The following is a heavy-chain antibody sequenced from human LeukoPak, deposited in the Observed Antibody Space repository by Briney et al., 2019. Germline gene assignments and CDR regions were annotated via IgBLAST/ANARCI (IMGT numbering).Heavy chain of an antibody. Sequence: ASVTVSCKASGYTFTDYYIHWVRQAPGQGLEWMGWINPNSGGTNYAQKFQGRVTMTRDTSISTAYMELSRLRSDDTAVYYCARGGDSSGYYYYSFRNWFDPWGQGTLVTVSS. CDR1: GYTFTDYY. J-gene: IGHJ5*02. D-gene: IGHD3-22*01. CDR3: ARGGDSSGYYYYSFRNWFDP. CDR2: INPNSGGT. V-gene: IGHV1-2*02.